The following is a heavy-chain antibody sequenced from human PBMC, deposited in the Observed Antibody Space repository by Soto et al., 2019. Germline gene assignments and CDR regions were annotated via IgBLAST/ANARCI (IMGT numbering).Heavy chain of an antibody. CDR2: VWYDGSNK. V-gene: IGHV3-33*03. CDR3: ARVGYCTSTSSNCPFES. Sequence: QELLVESGGGVVQPGTSLRLSCATSGFIFRSYGMHWVRQAPGKGLEWVAVVWYDGSNKEYGESVKGRFTISRDNSKNTLYLQMNNLRADDTAVYYCARVGYCTSTSSNCPFESWGQGTLVTVSS. CDR1: GFIFRSYG. D-gene: IGHD2-2*01. J-gene: IGHJ4*02.